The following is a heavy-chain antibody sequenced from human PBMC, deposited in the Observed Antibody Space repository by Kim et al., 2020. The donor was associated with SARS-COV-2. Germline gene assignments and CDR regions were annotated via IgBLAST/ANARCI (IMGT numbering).Heavy chain of an antibody. V-gene: IGHV3-30*18. D-gene: IGHD6-13*01. CDR1: GFTFSSYG. J-gene: IGHJ4*02. Sequence: GGSLRLSCAASGFTFSSYGMHWVRQAPGKGLEWVAVISYDGSNKYYADSVKGRFTISRDNSKNTLYLQMNSLRAEDTAVYYCAKDRSSSWSNAFDYWGQG. CDR2: ISYDGSNK. CDR3: AKDRSSSWSNAFDY.